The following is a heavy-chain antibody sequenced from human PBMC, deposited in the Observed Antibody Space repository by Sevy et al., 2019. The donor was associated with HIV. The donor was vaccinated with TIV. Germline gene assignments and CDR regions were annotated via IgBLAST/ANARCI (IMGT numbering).Heavy chain of an antibody. V-gene: IGHV1-18*01. D-gene: IGHD2-15*01. J-gene: IGHJ4*02. Sequence: ASVKVSCKASGYTYTSYRITWVRLAPRQGLEWIGWVSAHNGDTNYAQKLQGRVTMTTDTSTSTAYMELRTLRSDDTAVYYCARAYCSGGSCYSLAYWGQGTLVTVSS. CDR2: VSAHNGDT. CDR1: GYTYTSYR. CDR3: ARAYCSGGSCYSLAY.